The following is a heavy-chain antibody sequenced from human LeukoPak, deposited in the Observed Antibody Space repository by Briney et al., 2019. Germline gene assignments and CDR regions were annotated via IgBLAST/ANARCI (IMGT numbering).Heavy chain of an antibody. CDR2: IYSGGST. CDR3: ARWYSSSWYYFDY. J-gene: IGHJ4*02. V-gene: IGHV3-53*01. Sequence: SVIYSGGSTYYADSVKGRFTISRDNSKNTLYLQMNSLRAEDTAVYYCARWYSSSWYYFDYWGQGTLVTVSS. D-gene: IGHD6-13*01.